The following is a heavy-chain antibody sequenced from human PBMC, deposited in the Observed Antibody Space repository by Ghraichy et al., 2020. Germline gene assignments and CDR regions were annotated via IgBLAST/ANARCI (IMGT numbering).Heavy chain of an antibody. V-gene: IGHV3-7*04. CDR1: GFTFSTYW. Sequence: GGSRRLSCAASGFTFSTYWMSWVRQAPGKGLEWVANIKQDGSEIFYVGSARGRFTISRDNAKNSLYLQMNSLRDEDMAVYYCARVLGYCSGGSCFPFNLWGQGALVTVSS. CDR2: IKQDGSEI. J-gene: IGHJ5*02. CDR3: ARVLGYCSGGSCFPFNL. D-gene: IGHD2-15*01.